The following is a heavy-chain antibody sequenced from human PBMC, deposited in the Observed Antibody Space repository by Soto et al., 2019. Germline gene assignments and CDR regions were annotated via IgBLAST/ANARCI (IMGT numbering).Heavy chain of an antibody. Sequence: GGSLRLSCAASGFTFSSYAMSWVRQAPGKGLEWVSAISGSGGSTYYADSVKGRFAISRDNSKNTLYLQMNSLRAEDTAVYYCAREYYYDSGGSGFAYGGQGTLVPVSP. CDR2: ISGSGGST. V-gene: IGHV3-23*01. CDR1: GFTFSSYA. D-gene: IGHD3-22*01. CDR3: AREYYYDSGGSGFAY. J-gene: IGHJ4*02.